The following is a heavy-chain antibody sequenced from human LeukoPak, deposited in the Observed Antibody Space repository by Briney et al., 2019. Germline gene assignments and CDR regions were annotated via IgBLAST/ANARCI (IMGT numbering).Heavy chain of an antibody. J-gene: IGHJ4*02. Sequence: GGSLRLSCAASGFTFSSYAMSWVRQAPGKGLEWVSAISGSGGSTYYADSVKGRFTISRDNSKNTLYLQMNSLRAEDTAVYYCAKSSGCSSGGGLDFDYWGQGTLVTVSS. CDR1: GFTFSSYA. CDR3: AKSSGCSSGGGLDFDY. D-gene: IGHD6-19*01. V-gene: IGHV3-23*01. CDR2: ISGSGGST.